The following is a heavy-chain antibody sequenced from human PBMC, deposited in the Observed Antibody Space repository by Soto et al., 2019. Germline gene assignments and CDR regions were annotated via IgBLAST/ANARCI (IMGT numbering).Heavy chain of an antibody. CDR1: GFTFSSYA. CDR2: ISYDGSNK. D-gene: IGHD3-10*01. CDR3: ARVLVGGTFGLADY. V-gene: IGHV3-30*14. Sequence: QVQLVESGGGVVQPGRSLRLSCAASGFTFSSYAMHWVRQAPGKGLEWVAVISYDGSNKYYADSVKGRFTISRDNSKNTSYFHMHSLRADDMAVYYCARVLVGGTFGLADYWGQGTLVTVSS. J-gene: IGHJ4*02.